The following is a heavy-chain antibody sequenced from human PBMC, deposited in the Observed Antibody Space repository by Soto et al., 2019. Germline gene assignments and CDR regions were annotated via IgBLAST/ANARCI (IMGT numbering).Heavy chain of an antibody. CDR3: AKRRGAGGHFDY. CDR2: VSIGGST. J-gene: IGHJ4*02. V-gene: IGHV3-23*01. Sequence: DVQLLESGGGLVQPEGSLRLSSAASGFTFSSYAMGWVRQGPGKGLEWVAVVSIGGSTHYADSVRGRFTISRDNSKNTLSLQMYSLTAEDTAVYFCAKRRGAGGHFDYWGQGALVTVSS. CDR1: GFTFSSYA. D-gene: IGHD2-15*01.